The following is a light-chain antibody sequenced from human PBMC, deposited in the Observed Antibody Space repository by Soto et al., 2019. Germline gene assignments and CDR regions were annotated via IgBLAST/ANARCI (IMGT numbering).Light chain of an antibody. J-gene: IGKJ1*01. CDR1: QTISSW. Sequence: DIQMTQSPSTLSGSVGDRVTITCRASQTISSWLAWYQQKPGKAPKLLIYKASTLKSGVPSRFSGSGSGTEVTLTISSLQSDEFATYYCQHYNSYSEAFGQGTKVDIK. CDR3: QHYNSYSEA. CDR2: KAS. V-gene: IGKV1-5*03.